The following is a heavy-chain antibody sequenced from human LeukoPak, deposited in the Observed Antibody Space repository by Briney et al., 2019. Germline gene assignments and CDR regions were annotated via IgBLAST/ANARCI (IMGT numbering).Heavy chain of an antibody. V-gene: IGHV4-34*01. D-gene: IGHD6-13*01. CDR1: GGSFRGYY. J-gene: IGHJ1*01. CDR2: INHSGST. CDR3: ARTMAEAARRYFQH. Sequence: SETLSLTCAVYGGSFRGYYWSWIRQPPGKGLEWIGEINHSGSTNYNPSLKSRVTISVDTSKNQFSLKLSSVTAADTAVYYCARTMAEAARRYFQHWGQGTLVTVSS.